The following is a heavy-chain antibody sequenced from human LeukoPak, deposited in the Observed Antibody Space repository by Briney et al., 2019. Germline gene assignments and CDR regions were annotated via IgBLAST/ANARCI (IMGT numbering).Heavy chain of an antibody. CDR1: GFTFSSYS. D-gene: IGHD6-13*01. CDR2: ISSSSSYI. Sequence: GGSLRLSCAASGFTFSSYSMNWVHQAPGKGLEWVSPISSSSSYIYYADSVKGRFTISRDNAKNSLYLQMDSLRAEDTAVYYCARDQGRIAAAGTGLGFYGMDVWGQGTTVTVSS. V-gene: IGHV3-21*01. CDR3: ARDQGRIAAAGTGLGFYGMDV. J-gene: IGHJ6*02.